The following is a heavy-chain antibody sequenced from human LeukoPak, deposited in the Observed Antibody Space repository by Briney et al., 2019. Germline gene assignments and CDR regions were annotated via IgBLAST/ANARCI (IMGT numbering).Heavy chain of an antibody. V-gene: IGHV3-30*03. D-gene: IGHD3-16*01. CDR2: MSYDGTNK. CDR1: GFTVTDYR. Sequence: PGGSLRLSCAASGFTVTDYRIHWVRQAPGKGLEWVAIMSYDGTNKNYADSVKGRFTISRDNSRNTLYLQMDSLKTEDTALYYCARGRGGSNFDYWGQGTLVTVSS. CDR3: ARGRGGSNFDY. J-gene: IGHJ4*02.